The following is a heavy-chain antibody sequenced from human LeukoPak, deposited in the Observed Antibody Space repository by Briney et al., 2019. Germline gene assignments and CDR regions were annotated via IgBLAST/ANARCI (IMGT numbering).Heavy chain of an antibody. CDR1: GGSISSHY. CDR2: IYYSGST. V-gene: IGHV4-59*11. D-gene: IGHD6-13*01. CDR3: ARGAAAAGMTYYYYYYMDV. J-gene: IGHJ6*03. Sequence: SETLSLTCTVSGGSISSHYWSWIRQPPGKGLEWIGYIYYSGSTNYNPSLKGRVTISVDTSKNQFSLKLSSVTAADTAVYYCARGAAAAGMTYYYYYYMDVWGKGTTVTVSS.